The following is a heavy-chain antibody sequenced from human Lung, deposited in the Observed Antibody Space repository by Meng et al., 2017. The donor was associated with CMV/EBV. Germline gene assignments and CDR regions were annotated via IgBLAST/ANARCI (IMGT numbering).Heavy chain of an antibody. V-gene: IGHV3-23*01. CDR1: GFTFSSYA. D-gene: IGHD6-13*01. J-gene: IGHJ5*02. CDR2: ISGSGGST. Sequence: SCAASGFTFSSYAMSWVRQAPGKGLEWVSAISGSGGSTYYADSVKGRFTISRDNSKNTLYLQMNSLRAEDTAVYYCAKDQSSWYGTGDDNWFDPWGQGTXVTGSS. CDR3: AKDQSSWYGTGDDNWFDP.